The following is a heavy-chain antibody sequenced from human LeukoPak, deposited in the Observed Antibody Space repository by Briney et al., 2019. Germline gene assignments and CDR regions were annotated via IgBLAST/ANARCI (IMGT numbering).Heavy chain of an antibody. V-gene: IGHV3-30*19. CDR1: GFTFSSYG. D-gene: IGHD6-6*01. J-gene: IGHJ5*02. CDR2: ISYDGSNK. CDR3: ARDLEQLVLYNWFDP. Sequence: AGGSLRLSCAASGFTFSSYGMHWIRQAPGKGLEWVAVISYDGSNKYYADSVKGRFTISRDNSKNTLYLQMNSLRAEDTAVYYCARDLEQLVLYNWFDPWGQGTLVTVSS.